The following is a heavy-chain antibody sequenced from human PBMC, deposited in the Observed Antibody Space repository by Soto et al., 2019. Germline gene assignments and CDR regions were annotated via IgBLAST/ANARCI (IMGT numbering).Heavy chain of an antibody. Sequence: SVTLSLTCSVSGGTISGLYWSWVRQPPGRGLEWIGWIYYTGTTNYNPSLKSRVTISVDTSKNQFSLKLSSVTAADTAISYRARLRNHYFMGVWGKGTTVTVSS. J-gene: IGHJ6*03. CDR2: IYYTGTT. CDR3: ARLRNHYFMGV. CDR1: GGTISGLY. D-gene: IGHD1-1*01. V-gene: IGHV4-59*08.